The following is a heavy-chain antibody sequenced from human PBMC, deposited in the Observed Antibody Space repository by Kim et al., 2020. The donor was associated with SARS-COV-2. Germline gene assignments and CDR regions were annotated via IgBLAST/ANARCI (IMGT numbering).Heavy chain of an antibody. J-gene: IGHJ4*02. CDR2: VSHDGGKP. V-gene: IGHV3-30*03. CDR1: GFTFNNYG. CDR3: ATDRGSFWSLIY. Sequence: GGSLRLSCAASGFTFNNYGMNWVRQAPGKGLEWVAVVSHDGGKPHYVDSVKGRFTVSRDNSNDTLFLQMNSLRAEDTALYYCATDRGSFWSLIYWGVRTPVSVSS. D-gene: IGHD6-19*01.